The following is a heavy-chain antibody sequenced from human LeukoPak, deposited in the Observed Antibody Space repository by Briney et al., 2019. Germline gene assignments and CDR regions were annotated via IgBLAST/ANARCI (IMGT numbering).Heavy chain of an antibody. CDR2: IYDSGIT. V-gene: IGHV4-59*01. CDR1: GGSFSGYY. D-gene: IGHD2-15*01. Sequence: PSETLSLTCGVYGGSFSGYYWSWIRQPPGKGLEWIGHIYDSGITNYNPSLKSRVTISVDTSKNQFSLKLSSVTAADTAVYYCARVSGYCSGGACYSRRHFDHWGQGTLVTVSS. J-gene: IGHJ4*02. CDR3: ARVSGYCSGGACYSRRHFDH.